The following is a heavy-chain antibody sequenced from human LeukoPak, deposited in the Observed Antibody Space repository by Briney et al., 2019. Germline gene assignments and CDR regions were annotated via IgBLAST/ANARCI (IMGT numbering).Heavy chain of an antibody. D-gene: IGHD4-17*01. CDR1: GFTFSSYS. CDR3: ARDDDYGDYEGFDY. CDR2: ISSSSSYI. V-gene: IGHV3-21*01. J-gene: IGHJ4*02. Sequence: GGSLRLSCAASGFTFSSYSMNWVRQAPGKGLEWVSSISSSSSYIYYADSVKGRFTISRDNAKNSLYLQMNSLRAEDTAVYYCARDDDYGDYEGFDYWGQGTLVTVSS.